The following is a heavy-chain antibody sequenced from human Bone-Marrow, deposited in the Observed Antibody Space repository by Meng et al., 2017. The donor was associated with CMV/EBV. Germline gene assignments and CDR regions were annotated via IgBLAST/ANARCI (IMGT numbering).Heavy chain of an antibody. Sequence: GESLKISCAASGFRFSDYYMSWVRQAPGKGLEWVSYIASSGSTVYYADSVKGRFIISRDNAKNSLYLQMNSLRAEDTAVYYCARVAYCGGDCYSIYYYGMDVWGQGTTVTVSS. V-gene: IGHV3-11*04. J-gene: IGHJ6*02. D-gene: IGHD2-21*01. CDR2: IASSGSTV. CDR1: GFRFSDYY. CDR3: ARVAYCGGDCYSIYYYGMDV.